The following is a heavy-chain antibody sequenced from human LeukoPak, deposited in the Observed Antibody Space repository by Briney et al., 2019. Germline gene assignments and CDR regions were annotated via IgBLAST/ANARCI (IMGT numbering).Heavy chain of an antibody. V-gene: IGHV3-7*01. CDR2: IKQDGSEK. J-gene: IGHJ3*02. CDR3: ASQGYGDYDDAFDI. D-gene: IGHD4-17*01. CDR1: GFTFSSYW. Sequence: GRSLRLSCAASGFTFSSYWMSWVRQAPGKGLEWVANIKQDGSEKYYVDSVKGRFTISRDNAKNSLYLQMNSLRAEDTAVYYCASQGYGDYDDAFDIWGQGTMVTVSS.